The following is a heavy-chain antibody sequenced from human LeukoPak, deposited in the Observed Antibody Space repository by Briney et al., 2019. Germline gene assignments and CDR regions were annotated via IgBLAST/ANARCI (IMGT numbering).Heavy chain of an antibody. J-gene: IGHJ4*02. CDR2: INPREST. V-gene: IGHV4-34*01. CDR1: GGSFSGYY. D-gene: IGHD5-24*01. CDR3: ARRRLGYYFDY. Sequence: SETLSLTCGVYGGSFSGYYWSWIRQPPGKGLEWIGEINPRESTNYNPSLKSRVTLSADTSKYQCSLTLNAVTAADTAVYYCARRRLGYYFDYWGEGTLVTVSS.